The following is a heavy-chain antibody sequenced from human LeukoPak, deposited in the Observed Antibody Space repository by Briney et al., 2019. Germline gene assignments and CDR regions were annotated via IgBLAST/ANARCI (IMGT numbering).Heavy chain of an antibody. V-gene: IGHV1-24*01. CDR3: ATPMTVAGTDGGAFDI. J-gene: IGHJ3*02. D-gene: IGHD6-19*01. CDR1: GYTLTELS. CDR2: FDPEDGET. Sequence: ASVKVSCKVSGYTLTELSMHWLRQAPGKGLEWMGGFDPEDGETIYAQKFQGRVTMTEDTSTDTAYMELSSLRSEDTAVYYCATPMTVAGTDGGAFDIWGQGTMVTVSS.